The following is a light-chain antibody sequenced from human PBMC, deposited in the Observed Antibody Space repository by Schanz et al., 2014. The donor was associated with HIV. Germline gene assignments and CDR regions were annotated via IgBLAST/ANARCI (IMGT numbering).Light chain of an antibody. V-gene: IGKV3-15*01. CDR3: QQYNNGPLYT. CDR2: GAS. CDR1: QRLSSSY. Sequence: EIVLTQSPGSLSLSPGGRATLSCGASQRLSSSYLAWYQQKRDQPPRLVIYGASTRVTGIPARFSGSGSGTEFTLASSSLQSEDFAVYYCQQYNNGPLYTFGQGTKLEIK. J-gene: IGKJ2*01.